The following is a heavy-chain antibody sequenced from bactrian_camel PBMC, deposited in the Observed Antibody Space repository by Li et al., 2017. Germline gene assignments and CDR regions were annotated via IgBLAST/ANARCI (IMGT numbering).Heavy chain of an antibody. CDR2: FYTAGSDT. D-gene: IGHD5*01. J-gene: IGHJ4*01. CDR1: GYPRSFTC. CDR3: AAARLGYCLSYSITT. V-gene: IGHV3S54*01. Sequence: HVQLVESGGGSVQPGGSLRVSCVASGYPRSFTCMGWWRQVPGKESEAIAAFYTAGSDTYYADSVMGRFTISLDNTENTVYLQMNNLKPEDTAIYYCAAARLGYCLSYSITTGARGPRSPSP.